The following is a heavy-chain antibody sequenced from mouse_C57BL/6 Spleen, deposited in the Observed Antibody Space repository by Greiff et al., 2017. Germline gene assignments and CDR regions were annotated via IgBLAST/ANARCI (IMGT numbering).Heavy chain of an antibody. D-gene: IGHD1-1*01. V-gene: IGHV5-4*01. CDR3: ARDKNYGSSLYYFDY. CDR1: GFTFSSYA. CDR2: ISDGGSYT. Sequence: DVMLVESGGGLVKPGGSLKLSCAASGFTFSSYAMSWVRQTPEKRLEWVATISDGGSYTYYPDNVKGRFTISRDTAKNNLYLQMSHLKSEDTAMYYCARDKNYGSSLYYFDYWGQGTTLTVSS. J-gene: IGHJ2*01.